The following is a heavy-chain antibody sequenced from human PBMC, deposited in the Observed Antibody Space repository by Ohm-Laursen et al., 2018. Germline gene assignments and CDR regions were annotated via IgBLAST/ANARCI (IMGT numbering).Heavy chain of an antibody. J-gene: IGHJ4*02. Sequence: SLRLSCAASGFTFDDYAMHWVRQAPGKGLEWVSGISWNSGSIGYADSVKGRFTISRDNAKNSLYLQMNSLRAEDTALYYCAKDSAGTTDLSCPDYWGQGTLVTVSS. V-gene: IGHV3-9*01. CDR1: GFTFDDYA. CDR3: AKDSAGTTDLSCPDY. CDR2: ISWNSGSI. D-gene: IGHD1-1*01.